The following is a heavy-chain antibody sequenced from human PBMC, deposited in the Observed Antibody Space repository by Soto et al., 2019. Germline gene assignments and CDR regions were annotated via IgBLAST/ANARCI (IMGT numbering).Heavy chain of an antibody. Sequence: NPSETLSLTCTVSGGSISSYYWSWIRQPPGKGLEWIGYIYYSGSTNYNPSLKSRVTISVDTSKNQFSLKLSSVTAADTAVYYCARALYYYGSGSSKNWFDPWGQGTLVTVSS. J-gene: IGHJ5*02. CDR2: IYYSGST. D-gene: IGHD3-10*01. V-gene: IGHV4-59*01. CDR1: GGSISSYY. CDR3: ARALYYYGSGSSKNWFDP.